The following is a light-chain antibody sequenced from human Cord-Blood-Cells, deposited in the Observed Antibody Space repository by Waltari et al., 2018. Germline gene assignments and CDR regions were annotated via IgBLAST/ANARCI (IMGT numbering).Light chain of an antibody. V-gene: IGLV2-23*03. Sequence: QSALTQPASVSGSPGQSITISCTGTSSDVGSYNFISWYQQHPGKAPKLMIYEGSKRPSVVSKRFVSSKSGNTASLTISGRQAEDEADYYCCSYAGSSTFVVFGGGTKLTVL. CDR3: CSYAGSSTFVV. J-gene: IGLJ2*01. CDR1: SSDVGSYNF. CDR2: EGS.